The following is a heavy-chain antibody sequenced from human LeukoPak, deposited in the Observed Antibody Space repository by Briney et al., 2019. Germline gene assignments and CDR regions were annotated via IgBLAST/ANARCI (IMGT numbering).Heavy chain of an antibody. CDR3: AREYCGGDCYPRTNYYYMDV. CDR2: IYYSGST. Sequence: SETLSLTCTVSGDSINNYYWSWIRQSPGKGLEWIGYIYYSGSTNYNPSLKSRVTISVDTSKNQFSLKLSSVTAADTAVYFCAREYCGGDCYPRTNYYYMDVWGKGTTVTVSS. CDR1: GDSINNYY. D-gene: IGHD2-21*01. V-gene: IGHV4-59*01. J-gene: IGHJ6*03.